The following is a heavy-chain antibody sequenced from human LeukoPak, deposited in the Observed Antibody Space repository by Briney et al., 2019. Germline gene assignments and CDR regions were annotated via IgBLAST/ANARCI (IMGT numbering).Heavy chain of an antibody. CDR2: IIPIFGTA. D-gene: IGHD4-17*01. CDR3: ASGRGNGIDYGDYPYYYYYMDV. Sequence: SVKVSCKASGYTFTSYGISWVRQAPGQGLEWMGRIIPIFGTANYAQKFQGRVTITTDESTSTAYMELSSLRSEDTAVYYCASGRGNGIDYGDYPYYYYYMDVWGKGTTVTVSS. J-gene: IGHJ6*03. V-gene: IGHV1-69*05. CDR1: GYTFTSYG.